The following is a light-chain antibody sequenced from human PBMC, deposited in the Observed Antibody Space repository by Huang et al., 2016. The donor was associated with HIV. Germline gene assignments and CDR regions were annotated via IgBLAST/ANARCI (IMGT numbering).Light chain of an antibody. CDR3: QQVNSYPIT. CDR1: QGISPF. CDR2: AAS. J-gene: IGKJ5*01. Sequence: IQLTQSPSSLAASVGDRVTVTCRATQGISPFLAWYQQKPGKAPKLLISAASTLQSGVPSRFSGSGSGTDFTLTISSLQPEDFATYYCQQVNSYPITFGQGTRLETK. V-gene: IGKV1-9*01.